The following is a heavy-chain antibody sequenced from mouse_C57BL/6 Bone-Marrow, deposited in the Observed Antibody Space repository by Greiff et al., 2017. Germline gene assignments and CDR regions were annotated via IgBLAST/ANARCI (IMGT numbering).Heavy chain of an antibody. J-gene: IGHJ3*01. CDR1: GFNIKNTY. D-gene: IGHD4-1*01. CDR3: SSPTGTFAY. Sequence: VQLQQSVAELVRPGASVKFSCTASGFNIKNTYMHWVTQRPEQGLEWIGRISPANGNTKYAPKFPGKATITADTSSNTAYLQLSSLTSVDTAIDYCSSPTGTFAYWGQGTLVTVSA. V-gene: IGHV14-3*01. CDR2: ISPANGNT.